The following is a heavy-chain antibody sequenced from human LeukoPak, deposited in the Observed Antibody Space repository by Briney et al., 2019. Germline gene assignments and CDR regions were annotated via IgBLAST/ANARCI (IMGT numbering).Heavy chain of an antibody. CDR3: ARVVYDSSTYPKSYFDF. Sequence: SEALSLTCTVSGGSISSSSYHWGWIRQPPGKGLEWIGSIYYRGITHYNPSLKSRVTISVDTSKNQFSLKLSSVTAADTAVYYCARVVYDSSTYPKSYFDFWGQGTLVTVSS. V-gene: IGHV4-39*07. CDR2: IYYRGIT. J-gene: IGHJ4*02. CDR1: GGSISSSSYH. D-gene: IGHD3-22*01.